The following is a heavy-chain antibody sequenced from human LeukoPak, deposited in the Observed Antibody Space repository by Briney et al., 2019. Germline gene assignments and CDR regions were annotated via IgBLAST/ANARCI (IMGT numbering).Heavy chain of an antibody. CDR3: ARAFYGSGSYLETPGFDY. J-gene: IGHJ4*02. V-gene: IGHV1-2*02. CDR2: INPNSGGT. D-gene: IGHD3-10*01. Sequence: ASVKVSCKASGYTFTGYYMHWVRQAPGQGLEWMGSINPNSGGTNYAQKFQGRVTMTRDTSISTAYMELSRLRSDDTAVHYCARAFYGSGSYLETPGFDYWGQGTLVTVSS. CDR1: GYTFTGYY.